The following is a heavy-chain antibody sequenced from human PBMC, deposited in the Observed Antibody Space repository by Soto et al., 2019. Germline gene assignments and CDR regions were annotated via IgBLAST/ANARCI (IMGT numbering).Heavy chain of an antibody. CDR1: GYTFGTFW. CDR2: IYPEGSET. D-gene: IGHD2-8*01. V-gene: IGHV5-51*01. Sequence: GESLKICCEGSGYTFGTFWIAWVRQMPGKGLGWMGMIYPEGSETKYSPSFEGRVTFSADKSVKTAYLRWTSLKASDTAIYYCARTYCTAPTCYNHWFDPWGQGTLVTVSS. J-gene: IGHJ5*02. CDR3: ARTYCTAPTCYNHWFDP.